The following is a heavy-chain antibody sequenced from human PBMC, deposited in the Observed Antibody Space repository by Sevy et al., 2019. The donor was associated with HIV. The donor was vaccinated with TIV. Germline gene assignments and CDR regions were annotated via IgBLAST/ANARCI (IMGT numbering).Heavy chain of an antibody. J-gene: IGHJ4*02. Sequence: GGSLRLSCAASGFTFSDYYMSWIRQAPGKGLEWVSYISSSGSTIYYADSVKGRFTISRDNAKNSLYLQMNSLRAEDTDVYYCARDYCSGGSCYKLPDYLGQGTLVTVSS. CDR3: ARDYCSGGSCYKLPDY. CDR1: GFTFSDYY. D-gene: IGHD2-15*01. CDR2: ISSSGSTI. V-gene: IGHV3-11*01.